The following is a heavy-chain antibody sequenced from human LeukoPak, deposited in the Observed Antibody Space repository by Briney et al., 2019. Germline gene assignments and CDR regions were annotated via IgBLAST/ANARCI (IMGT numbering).Heavy chain of an antibody. V-gene: IGHV4-39*07. CDR1: GGSISSSSYY. J-gene: IGHJ3*02. CDR3: ASLVATLEPDGEDAFDI. Sequence: PSETLSLTCTVSGGSISSSSYYWGWIRQPPGKGLEWIGSIYYSGSTYYNPSLKSRVTISVDTSKNQFSLKLSSVTAADTAVYYCASLVATLEPDGEDAFDIWGQGTMVTVSS. CDR2: IYYSGST. D-gene: IGHD3-10*01.